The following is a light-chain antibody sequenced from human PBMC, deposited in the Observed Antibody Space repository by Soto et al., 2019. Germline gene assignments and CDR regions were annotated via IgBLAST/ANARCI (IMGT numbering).Light chain of an antibody. CDR1: QSISSW. CDR2: KAS. V-gene: IGKV1-5*03. Sequence: DIQMTQSPSTLSASVGDRVTITCRASQSISSWLAWYQQKPGKAPKLLIYKASSLESGVPSRFSGSGSGTEFTVTISSLQTDDFPANYGKKYNSYPYTFGQGTKLEIK. CDR3: KKYNSYPYT. J-gene: IGKJ2*01.